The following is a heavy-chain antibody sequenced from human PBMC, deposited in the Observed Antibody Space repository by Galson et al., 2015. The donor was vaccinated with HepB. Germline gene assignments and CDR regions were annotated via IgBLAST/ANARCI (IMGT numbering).Heavy chain of an antibody. V-gene: IGHV3-30*04. CDR1: GFTFSSYP. D-gene: IGHD3-3*01. CDR3: ARGISILSHTWFDP. CDR2: ISYDGSYT. Sequence: SLRLSCAASGFTFSSYPMHWVRQAPGKGLEWVAVISYDGSYTYYGDSVEGRFSVSRDNSKNTLYLQIYSLRVEDTAVYYCARGISILSHTWFDPWGQGTLVTVSS. J-gene: IGHJ5*02.